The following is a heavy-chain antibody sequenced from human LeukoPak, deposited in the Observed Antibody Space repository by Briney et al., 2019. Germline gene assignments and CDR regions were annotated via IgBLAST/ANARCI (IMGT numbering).Heavy chain of an antibody. Sequence: GGSLRLSCAASGITLSNYVMSWVRQAPGKGLEWVAGISDSGGRTNYADSVKGRFTISRANPKNTIYLQMNRLRAEDTAVYFCAKRGVVIRVILVGFHKEAYYFDSWGQGALVAVSS. V-gene: IGHV3-23*01. CDR3: AKRGVVIRVILVGFHKEAYYFDS. D-gene: IGHD3-22*01. J-gene: IGHJ4*02. CDR1: GITLSNYV. CDR2: ISDSGGRT.